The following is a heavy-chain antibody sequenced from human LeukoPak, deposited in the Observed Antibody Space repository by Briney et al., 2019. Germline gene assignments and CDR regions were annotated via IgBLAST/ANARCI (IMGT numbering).Heavy chain of an antibody. CDR3: AREAAHQNGSWFDP. V-gene: IGHV4-34*01. Sequence: SETLSLTCAVYGGSFSGYYWSWIRQPPGKGLEWIGEINHSGSTNYNPSLKSRVTISVDTSKNQFSLKLSSVTAADTAVYYCAREAAHQNGSWFDPWGQGTLVTVSS. CDR1: GGSFSGYY. D-gene: IGHD6-13*01. J-gene: IGHJ5*02. CDR2: INHSGST.